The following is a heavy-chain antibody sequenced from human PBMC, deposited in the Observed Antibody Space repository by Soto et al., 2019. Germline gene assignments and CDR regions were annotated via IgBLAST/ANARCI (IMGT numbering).Heavy chain of an antibody. D-gene: IGHD3-3*01. V-gene: IGHV4-4*07. J-gene: IGHJ4*02. Sequence: SETLSLTCTVSGGSISNYFCNWIRQPAGKGLEWIGRIDNSGSTNYNPSLKSRITTSADTSRNQFSLKLNSVTAAHTAVYYCARGGQDFWSGTFDYWGQGALVTVSS. CDR1: GGSISNYF. CDR3: ARGGQDFWSGTFDY. CDR2: IDNSGST.